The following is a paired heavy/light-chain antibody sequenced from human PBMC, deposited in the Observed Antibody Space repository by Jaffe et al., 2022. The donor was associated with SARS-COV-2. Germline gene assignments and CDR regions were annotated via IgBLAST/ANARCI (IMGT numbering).Heavy chain of an antibody. J-gene: IGHJ2*01. V-gene: IGHV3-23*01. D-gene: IGHD1-1*01. CDR2: ISDTGAIT. CDR1: GFPFRNYP. Sequence: EVQLLESGGDLIRPGGSLRLSCATSGFPFRNYPMTWVRQAPGKGLEWVSGISDTGAITYYADSVKGRFTISRDNSKNIVYLQMDSLRAEDTALFYCARVATTTVVSSFWYFDLWGRGTLVTVSS. CDR3: ARVATTTVVSSFWYFDL.
Light chain of an antibody. J-gene: IGLJ1*01. CDR1: SSNIGRNY. CDR2: DNN. CDR3: GTWDSGLNIYL. V-gene: IGLV1-51*01. Sequence: QSVLTQSPSVSAAPGQRVTISCSGSSSNIGRNYVFWYYQVPGTAPKLLIYDNNKRPSGIPDRFSGSKSGTSATLGITGLQTGDEADYYCGTWDSGLNIYLFGPGTKVTVL.